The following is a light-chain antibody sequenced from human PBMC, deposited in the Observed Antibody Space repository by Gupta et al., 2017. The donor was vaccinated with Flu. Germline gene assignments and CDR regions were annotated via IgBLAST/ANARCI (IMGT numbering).Light chain of an antibody. CDR3: QQYNNWPPWT. Sequence: EIVMTQSPGTLSVSPGERVTLSCRASQSVSSNLAWYQQKPGQAPRLLIYGALNRATGIPARFSGSGSGTEFTLTISSRQSEDFAIYYCQQYNNWPPWTFGQGTKVEVK. J-gene: IGKJ1*01. V-gene: IGKV3-15*01. CDR1: QSVSSN. CDR2: GAL.